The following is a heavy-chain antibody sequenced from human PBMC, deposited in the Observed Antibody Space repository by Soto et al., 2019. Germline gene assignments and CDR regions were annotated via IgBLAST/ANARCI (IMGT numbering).Heavy chain of an antibody. CDR1: GFTLSSYA. CDR3: AKAGSVRGVLGNWFDP. CDR2: ISGSGGST. J-gene: IGHJ5*02. V-gene: IGHV3-23*01. D-gene: IGHD3-10*01. Sequence: GGSLRLSCAASGFTLSSYAMSWVRQAPGKGLEWVSAISGSGGSTYYADSVKGRFTISRDNSKNTLYLQMNSLRAEDTAVYYCAKAGSVRGVLGNWFDPWGQGTLVTVSS.